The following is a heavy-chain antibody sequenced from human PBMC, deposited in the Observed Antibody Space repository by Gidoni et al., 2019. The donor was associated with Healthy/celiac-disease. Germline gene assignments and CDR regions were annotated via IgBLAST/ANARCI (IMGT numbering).Heavy chain of an antibody. Sequence: EVQSLASGGVLVSLGGSVRLSCAASGCTCSSYAMSWVRRAPGKALEWVSAIRSRDGSTYYADSVKGRFTISGNKSKNTLKLQMNSKRAEETAVYYCAKDREELHLGGLNWFDPWGQGTLVTVSS. D-gene: IGHD3-16*01. CDR2: IRSRDGST. CDR1: GCTCSSYA. CDR3: AKDREELHLGGLNWFDP. V-gene: IGHV3-23*01. J-gene: IGHJ5*02.